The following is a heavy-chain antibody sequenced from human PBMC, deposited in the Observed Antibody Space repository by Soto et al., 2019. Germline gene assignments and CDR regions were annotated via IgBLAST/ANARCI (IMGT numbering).Heavy chain of an antibody. Sequence: QVQLVQYGAEVKKPGASVKVSCKASGYTFTDYYVHWVRQAPGQGLEWMGWINPNSGGTKYANNFQGWVTMTGDTSISTAYMELTSLKSVDTAVYYCARRGFDIWGQGTMVTVSS. CDR2: INPNSGGT. CDR1: GYTFTDYY. J-gene: IGHJ3*02. V-gene: IGHV1-2*04. CDR3: ARRGFDI.